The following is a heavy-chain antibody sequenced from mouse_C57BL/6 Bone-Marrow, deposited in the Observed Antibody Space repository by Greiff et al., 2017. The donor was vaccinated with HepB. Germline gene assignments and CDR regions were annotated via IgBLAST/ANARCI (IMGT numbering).Heavy chain of an antibody. V-gene: IGHV1-81*01. CDR1: GYTFTSYG. J-gene: IGHJ4*01. CDR2: IYPRSGNT. CDR3: ARDFPYAMDY. Sequence: QVHVKQSGAELARPGASVKLSCKASGYTFTSYGISWVKQRTGQGLEWIGEIYPRSGNTYYNEKFKGKATLTADKSSSTAYMELRSLTSEDSAVYFCARDFPYAMDYWGQGTSVTVSS.